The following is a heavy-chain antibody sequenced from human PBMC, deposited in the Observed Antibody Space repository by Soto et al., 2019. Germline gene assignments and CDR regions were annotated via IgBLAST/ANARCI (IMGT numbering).Heavy chain of an antibody. CDR1: GFTFSSYA. CDR2: ISGSGGST. V-gene: IGHV3-23*01. Sequence: GSLRLSCAASGFTFSSYAMSWVRQAPGKGLEWVSAISGSGGSTYYADSVKGRFTISRDNSKNTLYLQMNSLRAEDAAVYYCAKAYYGDLYWYFDLWGRGTLVTVSS. CDR3: AKAYYGDLYWYFDL. D-gene: IGHD4-17*01. J-gene: IGHJ2*01.